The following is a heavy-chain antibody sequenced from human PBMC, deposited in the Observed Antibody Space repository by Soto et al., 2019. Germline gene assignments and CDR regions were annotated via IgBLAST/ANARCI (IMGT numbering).Heavy chain of an antibody. D-gene: IGHD5-18*01. CDR3: ARDSGIQLWPYYFDY. CDR2: IYYSGST. J-gene: IGHJ4*02. Sequence: SETLSLTCTVSGGSISRYYWSWIRQPPGKGLEWIGYIYYSGSTNYNPSLKSRVTISVDTSKNQFSLKLSSVTAADTAVYYCARDSGIQLWPYYFDYWGQGTLVTVSS. V-gene: IGHV4-59*01. CDR1: GGSISRYY.